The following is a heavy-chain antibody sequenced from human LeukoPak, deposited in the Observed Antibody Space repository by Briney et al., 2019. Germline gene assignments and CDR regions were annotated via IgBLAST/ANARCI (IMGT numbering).Heavy chain of an antibody. CDR1: GFTFSSYW. CDR3: ARGQYSSSESEFDY. V-gene: IGHV3-7*01. Sequence: SGGSLRLSCAASGFTFSSYWMGWVRRAPGKGLEWVANIKQDGSEKYYVDSVKGRFTISRDNAKNSLYLQMDSLRAEDTAVYYCARGQYSSSESEFDYWGQGTLVTVSS. D-gene: IGHD6-6*01. CDR2: IKQDGSEK. J-gene: IGHJ4*02.